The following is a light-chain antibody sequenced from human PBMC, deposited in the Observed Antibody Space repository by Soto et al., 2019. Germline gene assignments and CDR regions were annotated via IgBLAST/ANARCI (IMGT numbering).Light chain of an antibody. CDR2: AVS. CDR1: QGVGSD. Sequence: AIQMTQSPSSLSASIGDRVTITCRASQGVGSDLGWYQHKPGQAPRLLIYAVSNLEGGVRSRFSGSGSGTDFPLTIKSVPPEDFATYCCLQDYSSPSTFGPGTRLEI. V-gene: IGKV1-6*01. CDR3: LQDYSSPST. J-gene: IGKJ2*01.